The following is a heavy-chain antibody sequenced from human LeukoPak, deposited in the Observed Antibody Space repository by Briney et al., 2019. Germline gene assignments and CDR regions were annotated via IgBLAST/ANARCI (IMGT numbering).Heavy chain of an antibody. J-gene: IGHJ4*02. CDR2: ISGSGGSP. CDR3: AILPRRGYCSSTSCYAVDY. D-gene: IGHD2-2*01. Sequence: GGSLRLSCAASGFTFSSYAMSWVRQAPGKGLEWVSAISGSGGSPYYADSVKGRFTISRDNSKNTLYLQMNSLRAEDTAVYYCAILPRRGYCSSTSCYAVDYWGQGTLVTVSS. V-gene: IGHV3-23*01. CDR1: GFTFSSYA.